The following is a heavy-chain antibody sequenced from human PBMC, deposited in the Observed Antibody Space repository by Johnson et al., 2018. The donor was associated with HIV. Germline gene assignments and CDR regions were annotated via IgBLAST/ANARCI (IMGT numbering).Heavy chain of an antibody. J-gene: IGHJ3*02. CDR2: ISSSGGTI. CDR1: RFTFSDYY. V-gene: IGHV3-11*04. Sequence: QVQLVESGGGLVKPGGSLRLSCAASRFTFSDYYMSWIRQTPGKGLEWVSYISSSGGTIYYADSVKGRFNISRDNSKNTLYRQMNSLRVEDTAVYYCARAGGSSLAFDIWGQGTMVTVSS. D-gene: IGHD6-6*01. CDR3: ARAGGSSLAFDI.